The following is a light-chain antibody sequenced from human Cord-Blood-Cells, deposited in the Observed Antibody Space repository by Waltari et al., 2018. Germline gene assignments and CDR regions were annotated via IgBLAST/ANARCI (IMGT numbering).Light chain of an antibody. Sequence: EIVLKQSPDTLSLSQGERATLSCRASQGVSIYLAWYQQKPDQAPRLLFYDASSRVTGIPARFSGSGAGTDFTLTISSLEPEDFAVYYCQQRSNWPPMYTFGQGTKLEIK. CDR3: QQRSNWPPMYT. CDR2: DAS. CDR1: QGVSIY. J-gene: IGKJ2*01. V-gene: IGKV3-11*01.